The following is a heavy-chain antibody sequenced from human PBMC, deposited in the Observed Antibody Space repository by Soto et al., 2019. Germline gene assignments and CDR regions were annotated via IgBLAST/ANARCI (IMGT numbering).Heavy chain of an antibody. D-gene: IGHD2-2*01. CDR2: SHYSGST. CDR1: GGSISSSSYY. J-gene: IGHJ1*01. V-gene: IGHV4-39*01. Sequence: SETLSLTCTVSGGSISSSSYYWAWIRQPPGKGLEWIGSSHYSGSTYYNSPLKSRVTISVDTSKSQFSLKLSSVTAADTAVYYCARQYCSSPGCAHAEYFHHWGQGTLVT. CDR3: ARQYCSSPGCAHAEYFHH.